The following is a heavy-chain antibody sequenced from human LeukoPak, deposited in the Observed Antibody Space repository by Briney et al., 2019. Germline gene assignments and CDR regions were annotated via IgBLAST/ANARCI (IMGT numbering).Heavy chain of an antibody. CDR2: ITSSGETT. CDR3: AKMQGYFDY. J-gene: IGHJ4*02. CDR1: GSIPFNSYS. Sequence: GGSLRLSCAASGSIPFNSYSMSWVRQAPGKGLEWVSAITSSGETTYYADSVKGRLTISRDNSKNMVYLQMNSLRAEDAATYYCAKMQGYFDYWGQGSLVTVSS. V-gene: IGHV3-23*01.